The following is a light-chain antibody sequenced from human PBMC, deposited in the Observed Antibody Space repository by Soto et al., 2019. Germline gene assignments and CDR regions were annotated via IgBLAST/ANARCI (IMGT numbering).Light chain of an antibody. CDR1: QRVSSTY. CDR2: GTS. J-gene: IGKJ3*01. CDR3: QQYGDSPLT. Sequence: EILLTQSPGTLSLSPGERATLSCRASQRVSSTYLAWYQQKPGQAPRLLIYGTSSRATGIPTRFSGSGSGTDFTLSITRLEPEDFAIYYCQQYGDSPLTFGPGTRVD. V-gene: IGKV3-20*01.